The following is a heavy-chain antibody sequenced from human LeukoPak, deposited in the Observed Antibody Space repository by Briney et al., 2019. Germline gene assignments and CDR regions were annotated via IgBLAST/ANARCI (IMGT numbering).Heavy chain of an antibody. J-gene: IGHJ4*02. CDR2: ISSSSSYI. Sequence: GGSLRLSCAASGFTFSSYSMNWVRQAPGKGLEWVSSISSSSSYIYYADSVKGRFTISRDNAKNSLYLQMNSLRAEDTAVYYCARAGTHLGYSSGWYFDYWGQGTLVTVSS. D-gene: IGHD6-19*01. CDR1: GFTFSSYS. CDR3: ARAGTHLGYSSGWYFDY. V-gene: IGHV3-21*01.